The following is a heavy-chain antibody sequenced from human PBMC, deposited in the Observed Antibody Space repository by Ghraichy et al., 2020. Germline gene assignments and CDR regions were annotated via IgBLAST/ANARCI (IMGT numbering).Heavy chain of an antibody. V-gene: IGHV3-48*02. CDR3: ARGSRVVRFYYYDGMDV. J-gene: IGHJ6*02. CDR2: ITSSSRTI. Sequence: GGSLRLSCVASGFTFSSYSMNWVHQSPGKGLEWVSYITSSSRTIFYADSVKGRFTISRDNAQNSLYLQMNSLRDEDTAEYYCARGSRVVRFYYYDGMDVWGQGTTVTVSS. D-gene: IGHD4-23*01. CDR1: GFTFSSYS.